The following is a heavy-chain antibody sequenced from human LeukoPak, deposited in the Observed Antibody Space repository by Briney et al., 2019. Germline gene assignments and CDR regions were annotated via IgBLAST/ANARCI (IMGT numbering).Heavy chain of an antibody. CDR2: IYYSGST. Sequence: SETLSLTCTVSGGSISSSSYYWGWIRQPPGKGLEWIGSIYYSGSTYYNPSLKSRVTISVDTSKNQFSLKPSSVTAADTAVYYCASSYSSGWYVDYWGQGTLVTVSS. V-gene: IGHV4-39*01. D-gene: IGHD6-19*01. J-gene: IGHJ4*02. CDR3: ASSYSSGWYVDY. CDR1: GGSISSSSYY.